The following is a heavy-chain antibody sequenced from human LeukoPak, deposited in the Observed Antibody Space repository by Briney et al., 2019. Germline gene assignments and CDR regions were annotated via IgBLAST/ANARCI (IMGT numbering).Heavy chain of an antibody. CDR3: ARGSYGGYYYGMDV. CDR1: GFTFSSYD. Sequence: GGSLRLSCAASGFTFSSYDMHWVRQATGKGLEWVSAIGTAGDTYYPGSVKGRFTISGENAKNSLYLQMNSLRAGDTAVYYCARGSYGGYYYGMDVWGQGTTVTVS. V-gene: IGHV3-13*01. CDR2: IGTAGDT. J-gene: IGHJ6*02. D-gene: IGHD4-23*01.